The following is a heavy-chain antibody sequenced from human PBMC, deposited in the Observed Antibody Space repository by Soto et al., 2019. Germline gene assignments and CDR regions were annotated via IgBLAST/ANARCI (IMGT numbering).Heavy chain of an antibody. CDR2: INPNSGGT. V-gene: IGHV1-2*02. Sequence: QVQLVQYGAEVKKPGASVKVSCKASGYTFTGYYMHWVRQAPGQGLEWMGWINPNSGGTNYAQKFQGRVTMTRDTSISTAYMELSRLRSDDTAVYYCARAKITIFGVVAYYYYYGMDVWGQGTTVTVSS. D-gene: IGHD3-3*01. CDR3: ARAKITIFGVVAYYYYYGMDV. CDR1: GYTFTGYY. J-gene: IGHJ6*02.